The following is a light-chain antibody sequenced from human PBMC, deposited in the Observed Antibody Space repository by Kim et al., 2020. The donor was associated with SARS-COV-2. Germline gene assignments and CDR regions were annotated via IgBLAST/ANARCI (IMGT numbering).Light chain of an antibody. J-gene: IGKJ4*02. V-gene: IGKV3-15*01. CDR3: QQYYLWPRT. CDR1: QRINNN. CDR2: GAS. Sequence: EIVMTQSPAALSVSPAEGVTLSCRASQRINNNLAWYHQKPGQAPRLVIYGASTRATGIPARFSGSGSGTEFTLTISSLQPEDSAVYYCQQYYLWPRTFGVGTKVDIK.